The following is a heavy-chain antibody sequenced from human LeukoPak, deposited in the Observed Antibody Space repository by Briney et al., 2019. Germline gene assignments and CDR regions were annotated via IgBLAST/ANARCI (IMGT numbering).Heavy chain of an antibody. Sequence: PGGSLRLSCAASGFTFSSYDMHWVRHAPGKGLEWVSAIGTAGDTYYPGSVKGRFTISRENAKNSLYLQMNSLRAEDTAVYYCAKWELYSGFYYIDYWGQGTLATVSS. V-gene: IGHV3-13*01. J-gene: IGHJ4*02. CDR1: GFTFSSYD. CDR3: AKWELYSGFYYIDY. CDR2: IGTAGDT. D-gene: IGHD1-26*01.